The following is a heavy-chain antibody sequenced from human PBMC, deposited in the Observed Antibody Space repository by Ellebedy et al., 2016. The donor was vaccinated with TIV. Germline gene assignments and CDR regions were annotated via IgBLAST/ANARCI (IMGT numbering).Heavy chain of an antibody. CDR2: INAGNGNT. V-gene: IGHV1-3*01. CDR1: GYTFTSYA. CDR3: AKEHYDSSGWDY. D-gene: IGHD3-22*01. Sequence: ASVKVSCKASGYTFTSYAMHWVRQAPGQRLEWMGWINAGNGNTKYSQKFQGRVTITADTSTSTAYMELRSLRSEDSAVYYCAKEHYDSSGWDYWGQGTLVTVSS. J-gene: IGHJ4*02.